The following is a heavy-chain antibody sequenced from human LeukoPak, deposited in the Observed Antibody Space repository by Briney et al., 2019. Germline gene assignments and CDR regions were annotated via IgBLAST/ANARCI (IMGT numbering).Heavy chain of an antibody. D-gene: IGHD4-17*01. Sequence: KPSETLSLTCTVSGGSISSSSYYWGWIRQPPGKGLEWIGSIYYSGSTYYNPSLKSRVTISVDTSKNQFSLKLSSVTAADTAVYYCARDFAPTVTKFDYWGQGTLVTVSS. CDR3: ARDFAPTVTKFDY. J-gene: IGHJ4*02. CDR1: GGSISSSSYY. V-gene: IGHV4-39*07. CDR2: IYYSGST.